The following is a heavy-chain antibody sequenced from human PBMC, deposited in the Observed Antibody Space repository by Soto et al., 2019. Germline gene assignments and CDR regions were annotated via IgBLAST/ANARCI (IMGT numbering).Heavy chain of an antibody. CDR1: GGSFSGYY. Sequence: QVQLQQWGAGLLKPSETLSLTCAVYGGSFSGYYWSWIRQPPGKGLEWIGEINDSGNTNYSPSLKSRVTISVDTSKIQFTQKLTSVTAAATAVYYCTRMKRHFYYLLLGFDPWGQGTLVSVSS. J-gene: IGHJ5*02. D-gene: IGHD3-9*01. V-gene: IGHV4-34*01. CDR3: TRMKRHFYYLLLGFDP. CDR2: INDSGNT.